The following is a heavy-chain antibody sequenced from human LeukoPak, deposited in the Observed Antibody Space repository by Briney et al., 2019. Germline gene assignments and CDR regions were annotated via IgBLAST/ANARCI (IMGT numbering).Heavy chain of an antibody. Sequence: ASVKVSCKASGGTFSSYAISWVRQAPGQGLEWMGGIIPIFGTANYAQKFQGRVTITTDESTSTAYMELSSLRSEDTAVYYCARGSPPSSWHNYYFDYWGQGTLVTVSS. CDR1: GGTFSSYA. CDR3: ARGSPPSSWHNYYFDY. D-gene: IGHD6-13*01. CDR2: IIPIFGTA. J-gene: IGHJ4*02. V-gene: IGHV1-69*05.